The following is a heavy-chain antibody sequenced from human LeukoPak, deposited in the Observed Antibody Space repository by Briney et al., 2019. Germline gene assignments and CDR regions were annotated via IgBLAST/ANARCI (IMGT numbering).Heavy chain of an antibody. J-gene: IGHJ4*02. V-gene: IGHV3-23*01. CDR2: ISGSGGST. CDR1: GFTFSSYA. CDR3: AKAESSSWTYYFDY. Sequence: QTGGSLRLSCADSGFTFSSYAMSWVRQAPGKGLEWVSVISGSGGSTYYADSVKGRLTISRDNSKNTLYLQMNSLRAEDTAVYYCAKAESSSWTYYFDYWGQGTLVTVSS. D-gene: IGHD6-13*01.